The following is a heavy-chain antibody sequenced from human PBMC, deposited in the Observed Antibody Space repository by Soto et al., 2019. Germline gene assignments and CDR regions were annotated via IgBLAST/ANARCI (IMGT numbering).Heavy chain of an antibody. V-gene: IGHV4-39*01. J-gene: IGHJ4*02. CDR3: ASLEGLGTHPYFLAF. D-gene: IGHD3-9*01. CDR1: DDSINSDKYY. Sequence: ASETLSLTCSVSDDSINSDKYYWGWIRHPPGKGLEWIGSIYYRGNAYYNPSLQTRVTISLDKSRSQFSLKLNSVTAADSAVYFCASLEGLGTHPYFLAFWGPGALVTVSS. CDR2: IYYRGNA.